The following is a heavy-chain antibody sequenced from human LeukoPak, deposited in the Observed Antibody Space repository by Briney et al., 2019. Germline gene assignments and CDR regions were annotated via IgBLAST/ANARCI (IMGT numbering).Heavy chain of an antibody. V-gene: IGHV4-59*01. CDR1: GGSINNYY. CDR3: ARVGATTPAGAFDI. J-gene: IGHJ3*02. D-gene: IGHD1-26*01. CDR2: IYYSGST. Sequence: KASETLSLTCTVSGGSINNYYWSWIRQPPGKGLEWIGYIYYSGSTNYNPSLKSRVTISVDTSKNQFSLKLSSVTAADTAVYYCARVGATTPAGAFDIWGQGTMVTVSS.